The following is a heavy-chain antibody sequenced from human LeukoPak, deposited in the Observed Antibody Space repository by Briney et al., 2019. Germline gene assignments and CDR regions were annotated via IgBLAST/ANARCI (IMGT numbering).Heavy chain of an antibody. D-gene: IGHD3-10*01. V-gene: IGHV4-59*01. CDR3: ARERITMVRGVFVYYYGMDV. CDR1: GGSISNYY. CDR2: IYYSGST. Sequence: SETLSLTCLVSGGSISNYYWSWIRQPPGKGLEWIGNIYYSGSTNYNPSLKSRVTISVDTSKNQFSLKLSSVTAADTAAYYCARERITMVRGVFVYYYGMDVWGPGTTVTVSS. J-gene: IGHJ6*02.